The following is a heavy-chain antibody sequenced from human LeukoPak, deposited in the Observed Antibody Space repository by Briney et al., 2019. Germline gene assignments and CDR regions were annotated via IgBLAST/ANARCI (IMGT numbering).Heavy chain of an antibody. CDR3: ASSCCSHLDAFDI. CDR1: GGTFSSYA. D-gene: IGHD2-21*02. CDR2: IIPIFGTA. Sequence: GASVKVSCKASGGTFSSYAISWVRQAPGQGLEWMGGIIPIFGTANYAQKFQGRVTITADESTSTAYMELSSLRSEDTAVYYCASSCCSHLDAFDIWGQGTMVTVSS. J-gene: IGHJ3*02. V-gene: IGHV1-69*13.